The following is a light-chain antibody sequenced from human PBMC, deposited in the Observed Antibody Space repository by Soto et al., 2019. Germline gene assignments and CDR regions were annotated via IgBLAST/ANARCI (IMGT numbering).Light chain of an antibody. Sequence: EIVLTQSPGTLSLSSGERATLSCRASQSVSSSYLAWYQQKPGQAPRLLIYGASSRATGIPDRFSGSGSGTDFTLTISRLEPEDFAVYYCQQYGSSPQGTFGQGTKVEIK. CDR2: GAS. J-gene: IGKJ1*01. CDR1: QSVSSSY. V-gene: IGKV3-20*01. CDR3: QQYGSSPQGT.